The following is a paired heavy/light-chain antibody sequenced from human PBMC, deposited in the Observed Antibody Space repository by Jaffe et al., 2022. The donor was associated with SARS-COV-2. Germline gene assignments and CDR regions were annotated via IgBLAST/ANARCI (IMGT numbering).Light chain of an antibody. Sequence: DIQMTQSPSSVSASVGDRVTITCRASQDISSWLVWYQQKPGKAPEVLIYDASKLQSGVPSRFSGSRSGTDFTLTISSLQPEDFAIYYCQQANSFPFTFGQGTKLEIK. CDR3: QQANSFPFT. V-gene: IGKV1-12*01. J-gene: IGKJ2*01. CDR2: DAS. CDR1: QDISSW.
Heavy chain of an antibody. D-gene: IGHD7-27*01. CDR3: ARHGRDGHNHWVGES. CDR2: IDYGGTT. CDR1: GGSIRSSNYY. Sequence: QLQLQESGPGLVRPSETLSLTCTVSGGSIRSSNYYWGWIRQPPGKGLEWIGSIDYGGTTFYNPSLKTRVTISVDTSKNQFSLTLRSVTAPDTAVYYCARHGRDGHNHWVGESWGQGTLVTVSS. J-gene: IGHJ5*02. V-gene: IGHV4-39*01.